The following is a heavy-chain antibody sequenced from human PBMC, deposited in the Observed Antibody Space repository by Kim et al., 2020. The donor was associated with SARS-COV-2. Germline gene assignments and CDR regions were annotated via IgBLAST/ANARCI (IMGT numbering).Heavy chain of an antibody. CDR1: ELTVSSNS. J-gene: IGHJ6*02. D-gene: IGHD2-21*02. Sequence: GGSLRLSCAASELTVSSNSISWVRQAPGKGPEWVSVIYIGGSTYYADSVKGRFTISRDNSRNTVYLQMNSLSVEDTAVYYCARYRLQAEYYYYGMDVWG. CDR3: ARYRLQAEYYYYGMDV. CDR2: IYIGGST. V-gene: IGHV3-53*01.